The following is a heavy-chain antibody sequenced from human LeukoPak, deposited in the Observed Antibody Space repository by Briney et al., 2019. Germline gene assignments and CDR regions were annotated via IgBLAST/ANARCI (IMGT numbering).Heavy chain of an antibody. CDR2: IYYGGTT. Sequence: SETLSLTCTVSGGSISSRYYWGWVRQPPGKGLEWIGTIYYGGTTYYNPSLESRVTISVDTSRNEFSLNLASVTAADTAVYYFASFGVDGSAWYYFDSWAREPWSPSPQ. CDR1: GGSISSRYY. CDR3: ASFGVDGSAWYYFDS. J-gene: IGHJ4*02. V-gene: IGHV4-39*01. D-gene: IGHD6-19*01.